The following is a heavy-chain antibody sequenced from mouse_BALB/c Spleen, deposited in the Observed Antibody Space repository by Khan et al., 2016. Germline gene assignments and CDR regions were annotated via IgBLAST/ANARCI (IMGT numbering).Heavy chain of an antibody. CDR3: ARYYDGEAPCFAY. Sequence: EVQLQESGPDLVKPSQSLSLTCTVTGFSITSDYSWHWIRQFPGNKLEWMGYIHYSGSTNYNPSLKSRISITRDTSKNQFFLQLNSLTTEDTATFYCARYYDGEAPCFAYWGQGTLVTVSA. CDR1: GFSITSDYS. V-gene: IGHV3-1*02. D-gene: IGHD1-1*01. J-gene: IGHJ3*01. CDR2: IHYSGST.